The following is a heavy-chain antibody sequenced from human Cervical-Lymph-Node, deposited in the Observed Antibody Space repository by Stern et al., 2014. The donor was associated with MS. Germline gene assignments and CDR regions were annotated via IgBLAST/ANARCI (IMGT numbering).Heavy chain of an antibody. CDR3: ARGDIPVAFDI. J-gene: IGHJ3*02. CDR1: GGSISSSNW. Sequence: QLQLQESGPGLVQPSGTLSLTCAVSGGSISSSNWWSWVRQPPGKGLEWSGEIYHGGSTNYNPSLNSTVHISVDKSNNQFSLKLSSVTAADTAVYYCARGDIPVAFDIWGQGTMVTVSS. V-gene: IGHV4-4*02. CDR2: IYHGGST. D-gene: IGHD2-15*01.